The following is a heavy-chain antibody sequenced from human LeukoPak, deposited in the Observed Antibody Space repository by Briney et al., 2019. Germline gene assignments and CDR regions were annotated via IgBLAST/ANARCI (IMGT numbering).Heavy chain of an antibody. V-gene: IGHV3-30*18. CDR1: GFTFSEYG. CDR3: AKDGMRRTVSYFDY. J-gene: IGHJ4*02. D-gene: IGHD1-1*01. CDR2: ISYHGSNI. Sequence: PGGSLRLSCVASGFTFSEYGMHWVRQAPGKGLEWMAVISYHGSNIYFADSVKGRFSISRDDSKNTLYLQMNSLRAEDTAVYYCAKDGMRRTVSYFDYWGQGTLVTVSS.